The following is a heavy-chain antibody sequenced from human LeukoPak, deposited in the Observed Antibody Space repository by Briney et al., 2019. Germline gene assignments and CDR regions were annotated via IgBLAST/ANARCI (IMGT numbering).Heavy chain of an antibody. V-gene: IGHV3-23*01. D-gene: IGHD6-19*01. CDR2: ISGSGGST. CDR1: GFTFSSYG. CDR3: ASRAVAGTDY. J-gene: IGHJ4*02. Sequence: GGSLRLSCAASGFTFSSYGMTWVRQSPGKGLEWVSAISGSGGSTYYADSVKGRFTISRDNAKNSLYLQMNSLRAEDTAVYYRASRAVAGTDYWGQGTLVTVSS.